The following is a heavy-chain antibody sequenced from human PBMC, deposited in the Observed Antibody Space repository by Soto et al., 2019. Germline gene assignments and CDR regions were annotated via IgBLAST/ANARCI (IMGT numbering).Heavy chain of an antibody. CDR3: ATGGYSSSWWDPPSDY. Sequence: ASVKVSCKVSGYTLTELSMHRVRQAPGKGLEWMGGFDPEDGETIYAQKFQGRVTMTEDTSTDTAYMELSSLRSEDTAVYYCATGGYSSSWWDPPSDYWGQGTLVTVSS. J-gene: IGHJ4*02. CDR1: GYTLTELS. V-gene: IGHV1-24*01. CDR2: FDPEDGET. D-gene: IGHD6-13*01.